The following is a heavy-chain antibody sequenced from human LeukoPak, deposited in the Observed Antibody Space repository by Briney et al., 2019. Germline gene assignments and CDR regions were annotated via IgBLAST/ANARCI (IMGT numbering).Heavy chain of an antibody. CDR3: ARDQVGCGGDCYGDAFDL. D-gene: IGHD2-21*02. CDR1: GFILSTNY. V-gene: IGHV3-66*01. CDR2: LYADGGT. Sequence: GGSLRLSCAASGFILSTNYMNWVRQAPGKGLEWVSVLYADGGTAYADSVEGRFTVSRDNSKNTLYLQMNSLRVEDTAVYYCARDQVGCGGDCYGDAFDLWGQGTLVTVSS. J-gene: IGHJ3*01.